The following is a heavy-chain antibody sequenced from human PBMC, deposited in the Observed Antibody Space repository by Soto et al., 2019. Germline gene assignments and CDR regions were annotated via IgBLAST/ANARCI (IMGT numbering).Heavy chain of an antibody. D-gene: IGHD4-17*01. CDR2: ISGSGGST. Sequence: GGSLRLSCAASGFTFSSYAMSGVRQSPGKGLEWVSAISGSGGSTYYADSVKGRFTISRDNSKNTLYLQMNSLRAEDTAVYYCAKDPRTYGGNYYFDYWGQGTLVTVSS. J-gene: IGHJ4*02. CDR3: AKDPRTYGGNYYFDY. V-gene: IGHV3-23*01. CDR1: GFTFSSYA.